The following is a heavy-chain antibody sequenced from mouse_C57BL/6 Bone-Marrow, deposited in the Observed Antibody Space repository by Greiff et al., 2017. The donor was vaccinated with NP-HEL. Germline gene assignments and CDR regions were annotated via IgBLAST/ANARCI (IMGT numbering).Heavy chain of an antibody. CDR3: ARQDYYAMDY. J-gene: IGHJ4*01. CDR1: GFTFSDYY. Sequence: EVLLVESGGGLVQPGGSLKLSCAASGFTFSDYYMYWVRQTPEKRLEWVAYISNGGGSTYYTDTVKGRFTISRDNAKNTLYLQMSRLKSEDTAMYYCARQDYYAMDYWGQGTSVTVSS. V-gene: IGHV5-12*01. CDR2: ISNGGGST.